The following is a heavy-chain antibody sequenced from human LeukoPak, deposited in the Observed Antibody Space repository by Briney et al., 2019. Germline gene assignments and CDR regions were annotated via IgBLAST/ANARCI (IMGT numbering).Heavy chain of an antibody. V-gene: IGHV3-30*14. J-gene: IGHJ4*02. CDR1: GFTFSSYA. CDR2: ISYDGSNK. D-gene: IGHD5-18*01. Sequence: PGGSLRLSCAASGFTFSSYAMHWVRQAPGKGLEWVAVISYDGSNKYYADSVKGRFTMSRDNSKNILYLQMNSLTTEDSARYYCCLLDTMMSFDYWGQGALVTVSS. CDR3: CLLDTMMSFDY.